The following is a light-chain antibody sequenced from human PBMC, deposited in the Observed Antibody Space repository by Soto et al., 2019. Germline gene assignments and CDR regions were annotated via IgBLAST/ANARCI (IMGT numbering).Light chain of an antibody. CDR2: EVS. J-gene: IGLJ1*01. CDR1: SSDVGGYKY. CDR3: SSYTSSSPSV. V-gene: IGLV2-14*01. Sequence: QSALAQPASVSGSPGQSITISCTGTSSDVGGYKYVSWYQQHPGKAPKLMIYEVSNRPSGVSNRFSGSKSGNMASLTISGLQAEDEAYYYCSSYTSSSPSVFGTGTKLAVL.